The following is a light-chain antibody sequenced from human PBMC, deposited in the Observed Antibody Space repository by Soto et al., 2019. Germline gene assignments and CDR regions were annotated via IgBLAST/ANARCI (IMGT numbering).Light chain of an antibody. CDR1: SSNIGSKY. V-gene: IGLV1-47*01. CDR2: RNN. Sequence: QSVLTQPPSASGTPGQRVTISCSGSSSNIGSKYVYWYQQLPGTAPKLLMYRNNQRPSGVPDRFSGSKSGPSASLAISGLRSEDEADYYCAAWDAGVSGPAFGGGTKVTVL. J-gene: IGLJ2*01. CDR3: AAWDAGVSGPA.